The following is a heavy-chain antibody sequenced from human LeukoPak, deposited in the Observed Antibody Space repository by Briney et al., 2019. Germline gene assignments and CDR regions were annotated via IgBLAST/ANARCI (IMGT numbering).Heavy chain of an antibody. CDR2: TSYRSKWYN. CDR1: GDSVSTNSVA. D-gene: IGHD5-24*01. Sequence: SQTLSLTCAISGDSVSTNSVAWNWIRQSPSRDLKWLGRTSYRSKWYNDYAVSVKSRITITPDTSKNQFSLQLNSVTPEDTAVYYCAREAEITRFDYWGQGTLVTVSS. CDR3: AREAEITRFDY. V-gene: IGHV6-1*01. J-gene: IGHJ4*02.